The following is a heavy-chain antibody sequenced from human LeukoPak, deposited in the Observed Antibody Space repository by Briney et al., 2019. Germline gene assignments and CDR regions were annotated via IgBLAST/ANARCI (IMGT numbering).Heavy chain of an antibody. CDR1: GFTFSSYA. D-gene: IGHD4-23*01. CDR2: ISYDGSNK. CDR3: ARERDYGGNPDAFDI. V-gene: IGHV3-30-3*01. J-gene: IGHJ3*02. Sequence: PGGSLRLSCAASGFTFSSYAMHWVRQAPGKGLEWVAVISYDGSNKYYADSVKGRFTISRDNSKNTLYLQMNSLRAEDTAVYYCARERDYGGNPDAFDIWGQGTMVTVSS.